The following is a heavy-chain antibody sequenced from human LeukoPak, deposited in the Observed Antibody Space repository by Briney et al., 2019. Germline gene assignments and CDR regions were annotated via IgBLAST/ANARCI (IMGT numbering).Heavy chain of an antibody. D-gene: IGHD3-22*01. CDR3: ARRLLGSGYFPDAFDI. Sequence: ASVNVSCKASGYTFTSYGISWVRQAPGQGHEWMGWISAYIGNTTYAQKPQGRVTMTTDTSTSTAYLERGRLTSDDTAVYYCARRLLGSGYFPDAFDIWGQGTMVTVSS. J-gene: IGHJ3*02. CDR1: GYTFTSYG. V-gene: IGHV1-18*01. CDR2: ISAYIGNT.